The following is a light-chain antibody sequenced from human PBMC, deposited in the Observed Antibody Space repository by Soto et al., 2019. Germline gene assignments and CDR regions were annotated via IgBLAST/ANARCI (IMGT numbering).Light chain of an antibody. Sequence: DIQLTQSPSVLSASVGDRVTITCRASQGISSSLVWYQQRPGKAPKLLIDAASTLQSGIPLRFSGSGSGTEFTLTISSLQPEDFATYYCQQVISYPITFGQGTRVDIK. CDR3: QQVISYPIT. J-gene: IGKJ5*01. V-gene: IGKV1-9*01. CDR2: AAS. CDR1: QGISSS.